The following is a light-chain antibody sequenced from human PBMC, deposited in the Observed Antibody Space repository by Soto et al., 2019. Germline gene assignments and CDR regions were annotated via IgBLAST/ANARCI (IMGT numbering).Light chain of an antibody. J-gene: IGKJ4*01. CDR2: AAS. V-gene: IGKV1D-12*01. CDR1: QDISTW. Sequence: DIQLTQSPSSVSASIGDSVTITCRASQDISTWLAWYQLKPGKAPKLLIFAASSLLTGVPSRFSGSGSGTEFTLTISGLQPEDFATYSCQQANSFFALTFGGGTHVEIK. CDR3: QQANSFFALT.